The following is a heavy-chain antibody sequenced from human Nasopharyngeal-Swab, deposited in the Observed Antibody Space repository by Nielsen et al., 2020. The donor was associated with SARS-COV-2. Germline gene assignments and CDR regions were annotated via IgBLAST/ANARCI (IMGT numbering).Heavy chain of an antibody. CDR3: ARQMGTS. D-gene: IGHD1-14*01. Sequence: GSLRLSCKASGDPISTSHWSWIRQSPGKGLEGIGYIYSSGSTNYNPSLKSRVTISVDTSKNEFSLRLNSVTAADTAVYFCARQMGTSWGQGTLVTVSS. CDR1: GDPISTSH. J-gene: IGHJ4*02. V-gene: IGHV4-59*08. CDR2: IYSSGST.